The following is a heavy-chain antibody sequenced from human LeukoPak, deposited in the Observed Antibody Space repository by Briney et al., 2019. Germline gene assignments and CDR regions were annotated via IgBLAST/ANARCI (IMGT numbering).Heavy chain of an antibody. V-gene: IGHV1-18*01. CDR3: ARWTGYYDSGGYAY. J-gene: IGHJ4*02. CDR2: ISAYNGNT. Sequence: ASVKVSCKASGYTFTSYGISWVRQAPGQGLEWMGWISAYNGNTNYAQKLQGRVTMTTDTSTSTAYMELRSLRSDDTAVYYCARWTGYYDSGGYAYWGQGTLVTVSS. D-gene: IGHD3-22*01. CDR1: GYTFTSYG.